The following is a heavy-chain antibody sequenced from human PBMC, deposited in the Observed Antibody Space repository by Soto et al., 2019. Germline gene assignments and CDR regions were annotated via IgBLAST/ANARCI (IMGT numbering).Heavy chain of an antibody. D-gene: IGHD3-10*01. J-gene: IGHJ3*02. CDR1: EFTFSKHW. CDR2: TKTDGST. CDR3: ARDMRAVPWYGGVSSAFDM. V-gene: IGHV3-74*01. Sequence: GGSLRLSCAASEFTFSKHWMHWVRQAPGQGLVWVSRTKTDGSTSYADSVKGRFTISRDNAKNTLYLEMNSPRAEDTAVYYCARDMRAVPWYGGVSSAFDMWGQGTMVTVSS.